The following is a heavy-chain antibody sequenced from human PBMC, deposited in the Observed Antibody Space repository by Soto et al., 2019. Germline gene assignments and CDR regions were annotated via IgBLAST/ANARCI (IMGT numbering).Heavy chain of an antibody. V-gene: IGHV1-69*01. D-gene: IGHD6-13*01. Sequence: QVQLVQSGAEVKKPGSSVQLSCKTSGGTFRNYAINWVRQSPGQGLEWMGGSIPVFGTANYAQTFQGRFTITADESTSTAYMEHSSLRSEDTAVYYCAIPLPKQQLVRGAFDHWGQGTLVTVAS. J-gene: IGHJ4*02. CDR3: AIPLPKQQLVRGAFDH. CDR2: SIPVFGTA. CDR1: GGTFRNYA.